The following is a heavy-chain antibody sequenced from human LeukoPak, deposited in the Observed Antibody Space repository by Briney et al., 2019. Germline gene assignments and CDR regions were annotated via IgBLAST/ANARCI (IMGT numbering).Heavy chain of an antibody. Sequence: SETLSLTCIVSGGSISSGTYYWGWIRQPPGKGLEWIGEINHSGSTNYNPSLKSRVTISVDTSKNQFSLKLSSVTAADTAVYYCARGPRQNSSFYVWGQGTLVNVSS. CDR2: INHSGST. D-gene: IGHD6-19*01. CDR3: ARGPRQNSSFYV. V-gene: IGHV4-39*07. J-gene: IGHJ4*02. CDR1: GGSISSGTYY.